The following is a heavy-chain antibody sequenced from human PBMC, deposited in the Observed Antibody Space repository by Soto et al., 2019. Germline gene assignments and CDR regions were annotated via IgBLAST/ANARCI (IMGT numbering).Heavy chain of an antibody. D-gene: IGHD6-13*01. J-gene: IGHJ6*02. Sequence: PGESLKISCKGSGYSFTSYWIGWVRQMPGKGLEWMGIIYPGDSDTGYSPSFQGQVTISADKSISTAYLQWSSLKASDTAMYYCARRLAAAGTKNYGMDVWGQGTTVTVSS. V-gene: IGHV5-51*01. CDR2: IYPGDSDT. CDR3: ARRLAAAGTKNYGMDV. CDR1: GYSFTSYW.